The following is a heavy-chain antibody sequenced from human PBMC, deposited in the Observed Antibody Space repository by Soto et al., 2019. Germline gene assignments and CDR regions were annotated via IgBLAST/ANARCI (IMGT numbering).Heavy chain of an antibody. J-gene: IGHJ4*02. CDR3: VKGDGRIVPRHFDC. D-gene: IGHD2-2*01. V-gene: IGHV3-23*01. CDR2: ISSGGGSP. CDR1: GFTFSDYA. Sequence: AGGSLRLSCAASGFTFSDYAMSWVRQAPGKGLEWVSAISSGGGSPYYADSVKGRFTISRNNSQSTLFLQMNSLRAGDAAVYYCVKGDGRIVPRHFDCWGQGTLVTVSS.